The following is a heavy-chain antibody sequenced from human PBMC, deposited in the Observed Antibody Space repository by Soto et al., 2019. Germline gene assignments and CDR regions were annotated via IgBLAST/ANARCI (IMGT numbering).Heavy chain of an antibody. J-gene: IGHJ4*02. CDR1: GFSSSDYY. CDR3: ARDYYGDYILDY. Sequence: QVQLVESGGGLVKPGGSLRLSCVVSGFSSSDYYMSWIRQAPGKGLEWISYISNTGSTKYYADSVKGRFTISRDNAKNSLYLQMNSLRGEDTAVYYCARDYYGDYILDYWGQGTLVTVSS. D-gene: IGHD4-17*01. V-gene: IGHV3-11*01. CDR2: ISNTGSTK.